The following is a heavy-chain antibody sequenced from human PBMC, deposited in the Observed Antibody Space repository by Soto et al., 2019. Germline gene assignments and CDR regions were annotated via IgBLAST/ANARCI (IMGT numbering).Heavy chain of an antibody. CDR2: ISGSGSIT. D-gene: IGHD6-13*01. J-gene: IGHJ4*02. V-gene: IGHV3-23*01. CDR3: AKAEKISAAAGYLEN. CDR1: AFTFSNYA. Sequence: GSLRLSCAASAFTFSNYAMTWVRQAPGKGLEWVSSISGSGSITYYAESVKGRFAISRDNSKNTLFLQMNSLRAEDTAIYYCAKAEKISAAAGYLENWGQGTQVTVSS.